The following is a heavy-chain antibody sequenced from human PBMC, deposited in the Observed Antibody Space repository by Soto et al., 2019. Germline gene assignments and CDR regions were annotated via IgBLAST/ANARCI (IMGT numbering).Heavy chain of an antibody. CDR2: IFYSGST. J-gene: IGHJ6*02. CDR3: ARGSPPSKYGLDV. Sequence: XETLSLTCTVSGGSISYYYWNWIRQSPGKGLEWIGYIFYSGSTHYNPSLKSRVTISIDTSKNQFSLRLTSVTAADTAVYFCARGSPPSKYGLDVWGQGTTVTVSS. V-gene: IGHV4-59*01. CDR1: GGSISYYY. D-gene: IGHD6-13*01.